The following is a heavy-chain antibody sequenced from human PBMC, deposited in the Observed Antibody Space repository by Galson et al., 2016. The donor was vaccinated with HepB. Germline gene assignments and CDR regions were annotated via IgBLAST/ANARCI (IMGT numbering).Heavy chain of an antibody. CDR1: GFTFSDYE. CDR2: ISASGDTT. J-gene: IGHJ4*02. V-gene: IGHV3-48*03. CDR3: ARGYSLGYGGFDV. D-gene: IGHD4-11*01. Sequence: SLRLSCAASGFTFSDYEMNWVRQAPGKGLEWVSYISASGDTTYYADSLRGRFTISRDNAENSLFLHVSSLRVEDTAVYYCARGYSLGYGGFDVWGRGSLVAFSS.